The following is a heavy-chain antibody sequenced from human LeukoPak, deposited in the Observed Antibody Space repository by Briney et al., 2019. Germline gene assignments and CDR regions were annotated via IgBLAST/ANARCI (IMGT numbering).Heavy chain of an antibody. V-gene: IGHV4-39*07. D-gene: IGHD6-13*01. CDR3: ARDGAAAGMAIPFDY. Sequence: NPSETLSLTCTVSGGSISSSSYYWGWIRQPPGKGLEWIGSIYYSGSTYYNPSLKSRVTISVDTSKNQFSLKLSSVTAADTAVYYCARDGAAAGMAIPFDYWGQGTLVTVSS. J-gene: IGHJ4*02. CDR2: IYYSGST. CDR1: GGSISSSSYY.